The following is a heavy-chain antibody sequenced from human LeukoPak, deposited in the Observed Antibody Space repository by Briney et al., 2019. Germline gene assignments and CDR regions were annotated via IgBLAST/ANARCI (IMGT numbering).Heavy chain of an antibody. D-gene: IGHD3-22*01. CDR3: ARGQYDRSPFLQH. V-gene: IGHV3-11*01. CDR1: GFTFSDYY. J-gene: IGHJ1*01. Sequence: PGGSLRLSCAASGFTFSDYYMSWIRQAPGKGLEWVSYIRSSGSIIYYADSVKGRFTISRDNAKNSMYLQMNSLRAEDTAVYYCARGQYDRSPFLQHWGQSTLVTVSS. CDR2: IRSSGSII.